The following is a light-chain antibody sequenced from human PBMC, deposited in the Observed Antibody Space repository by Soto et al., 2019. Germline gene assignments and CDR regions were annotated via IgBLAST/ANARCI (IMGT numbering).Light chain of an antibody. CDR2: KVS. V-gene: IGKV2-30*01. J-gene: IGKJ1*01. Sequence: DVVMTQSPLSLPVTLGQAASISCRSSQSLVYSDGNTYLTWFQQRPGQSPRRLIYKVSNRDSGAPDRFSGSGSGTECTLKISRVEAEDVGVYYCMQGTHSPWPFGQGTKVEIK. CDR3: MQGTHSPWP. CDR1: QSLVYSDGNTY.